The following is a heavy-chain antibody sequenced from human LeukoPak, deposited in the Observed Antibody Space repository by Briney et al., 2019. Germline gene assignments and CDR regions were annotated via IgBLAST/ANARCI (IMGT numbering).Heavy chain of an antibody. CDR2: IIPIFGTA. D-gene: IGHD6-19*01. CDR3: ARGYSSGWDYYYYYMDV. Sequence: ASVKVSCKASGGTFSSYAISWVRQAPGQGLEWMGGIIPIFGTANYAQKFQGRVTITADKSTSTAYMELSSLRSEDTAVYYCARGYSSGWDYYYYYMDVWGKGTTVTVSS. V-gene: IGHV1-69*06. CDR1: GGTFSSYA. J-gene: IGHJ6*03.